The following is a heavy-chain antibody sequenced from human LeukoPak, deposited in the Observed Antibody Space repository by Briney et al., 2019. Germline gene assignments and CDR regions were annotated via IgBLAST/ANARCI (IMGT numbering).Heavy chain of an antibody. CDR1: GGSFSGYY. V-gene: IGHV4-31*11. CDR2: IYYSGST. CDR3: ARDSDAFDI. J-gene: IGHJ3*02. Sequence: TSETLSLTCAVYGGSFSGYYWSWIRQHPGKGLEWIGYIYYSGSTYYNPSLKSRVTISVDTSKNQFSLKLSSVTAADTAVYYCARDSDAFDIWGQGTMVTVSS.